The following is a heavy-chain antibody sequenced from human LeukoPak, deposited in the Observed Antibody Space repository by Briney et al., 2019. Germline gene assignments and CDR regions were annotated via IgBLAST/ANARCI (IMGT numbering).Heavy chain of an antibody. CDR2: IYHSGST. V-gene: IGHV4-39*07. CDR1: GGSISSSSYY. Sequence: PSETLSLTCTVSGGSISSSSYYWGWIRQPPGKGLEWIGSIYHSGSTYYNPSLKSRVTISVDTSKNQFSLKLSSVTAADTAVYYCARDRDAVAGPDYWGQGTLVTVSS. J-gene: IGHJ4*02. D-gene: IGHD6-19*01. CDR3: ARDRDAVAGPDY.